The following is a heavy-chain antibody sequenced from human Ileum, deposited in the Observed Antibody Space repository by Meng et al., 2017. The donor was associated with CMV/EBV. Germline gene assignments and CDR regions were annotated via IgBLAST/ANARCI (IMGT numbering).Heavy chain of an antibody. CDR3: ARGNTGSSYSAQDY. D-gene: IGHD2-15*01. CDR1: GFTLSGKA. V-gene: IGHV3-30*04. Sequence: ASGFTLSGKARHWVRQAPGKGLEWGAVRSYDEANKYYADSVKGRFTISRDNSKNTLYLQMDSLRPEDTAVYYCARGNTGSSYSAQDYWGQGTLVTVSS. CDR2: RSYDEANK. J-gene: IGHJ4*02.